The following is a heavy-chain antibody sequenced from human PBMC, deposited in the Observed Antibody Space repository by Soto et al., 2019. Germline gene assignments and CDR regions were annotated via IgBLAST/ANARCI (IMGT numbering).Heavy chain of an antibody. V-gene: IGHV1-18*01. CDR2: INGYNGKA. D-gene: IGHD3-16*01. Sequence: QVQLVQSVTELRKPGASVKLSCKASGYIFTKYYIAWVRQAPGHGLEWMGMINGYNGKANYGQDFRGRVIMTSDASTNTAYMDLRSLTSDDTGVYYCVRWDGFFGAGGVDWGQGTLVTVSS. J-gene: IGHJ4*02. CDR1: GYIFTKYY. CDR3: VRWDGFFGAGGVD.